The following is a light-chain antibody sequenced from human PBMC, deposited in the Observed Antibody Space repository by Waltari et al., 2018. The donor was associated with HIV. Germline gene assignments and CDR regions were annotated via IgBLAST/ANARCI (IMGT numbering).Light chain of an antibody. Sequence: VVTHEPSLTVSPGGTVTLSCASFSGTVARSHSSYWFQLKPVQAPRTLIYDSEKRHPLTPGRFSGSLDGGRAILTLSGALEEDEAEYFCLLSYHGVRFFGGGTRLTV. J-gene: IGLJ2*01. CDR3: LLSYHGVRF. V-gene: IGLV7-46*01. CDR2: DSE. CDR1: SGTVARSHS.